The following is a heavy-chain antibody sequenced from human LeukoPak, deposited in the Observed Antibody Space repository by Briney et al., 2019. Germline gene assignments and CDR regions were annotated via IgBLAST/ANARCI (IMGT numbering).Heavy chain of an antibody. CDR3: ARILEGYHYYMDV. CDR2: IRYDGSNK. V-gene: IGHV3-30*02. CDR1: GFTFSSYG. Sequence: GGSMTLSCAASGFTFSSYGMHWVRQAPGKGLEWVAFIRYDGSNKYYADSVKGRFTISRDNAKNSLYLQMNSLRGEDTAVYYCARILEGYHYYMDVWGKGTTVTVSS. J-gene: IGHJ6*03.